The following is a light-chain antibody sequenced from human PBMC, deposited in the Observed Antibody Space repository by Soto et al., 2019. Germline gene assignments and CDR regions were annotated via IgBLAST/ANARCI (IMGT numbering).Light chain of an antibody. J-gene: IGLJ3*02. CDR3: QSYDSSRRAWV. CDR1: SSNIGAGSD. V-gene: IGLV1-40*01. Sequence: QAVVTQPPSLSGAPGQTITISCTGSSSNIGAGSDVHWFQHLPGTAPKVLIYSNNNRPSGVPDRFSGSKSGTSGSLAITGLQAEDEADYYCQSYDSSRRAWVFGGGTQLTVL. CDR2: SNN.